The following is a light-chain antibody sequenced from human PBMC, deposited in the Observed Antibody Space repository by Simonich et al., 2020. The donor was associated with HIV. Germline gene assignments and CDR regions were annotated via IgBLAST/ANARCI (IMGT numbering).Light chain of an antibody. CDR2: DAS. V-gene: IGKV1-13*02. J-gene: IGKJ2*01. CDR3: QQYYSTLMYT. CDR1: QGISSA. Sequence: AIQLTQSPSSLSASVGDRVTITFRASQGISSALAWYQQKPGKAPKLLIYDASSLESGVPSRFSGSGSGTEFTLTISSLQPDDFATYYCQQYYSTLMYTFGQGTKLEIK.